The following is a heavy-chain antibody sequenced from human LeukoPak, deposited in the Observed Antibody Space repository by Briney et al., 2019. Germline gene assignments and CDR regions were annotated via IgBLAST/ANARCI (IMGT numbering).Heavy chain of an antibody. CDR3: ARGVRWLQLSYFDY. CDR2: IYYSGST. J-gene: IGHJ4*02. D-gene: IGHD5-24*01. V-gene: IGHV4-31*03. CDR1: TGSISSGVYH. Sequence: SETLSVTRPVSTGSISSGVYHWSWIRQHPGKGLEWIGYIYYSGSTYYNPSLKSRVTISVDTSKNQFSLKLSSVTAADTAVYYCARGVRWLQLSYFDYWGQATQVAVSS.